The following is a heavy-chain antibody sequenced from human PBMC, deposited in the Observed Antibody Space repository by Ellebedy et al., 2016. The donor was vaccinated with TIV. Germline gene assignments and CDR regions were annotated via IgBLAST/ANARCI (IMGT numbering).Heavy chain of an antibody. Sequence: SETLSLTXTVSGGSVSSGNSYWGWIRQSPGRGLEWIGESNHYGSTNYNPSLKSRVAISVDTSKNQFSLRLSSVTAADTAVYFCAREAPTRDRGMDVWGQGTTVTVSS. J-gene: IGHJ6*02. CDR3: AREAPTRDRGMDV. V-gene: IGHV4-39*07. CDR1: GGSVSSGNSY. CDR2: SNHYGST.